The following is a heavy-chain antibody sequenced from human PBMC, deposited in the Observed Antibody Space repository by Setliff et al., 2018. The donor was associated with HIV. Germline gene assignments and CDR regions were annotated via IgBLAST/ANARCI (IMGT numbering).Heavy chain of an antibody. CDR2: IYFNLQT. V-gene: IGHV4-38-2*02. CDR3: TRDWWAYGLMGS. Sequence: PSETLSLTCAVSGYSISSGYYWGWIRQPPGKGLEWIGEIYFNLQTNYNPAFKSRVSMGLDNAKDQFSLRLTSVTAADTAIYYCTRDWWAYGLMGSWGQGMLVTVSS. J-gene: IGHJ5*02. CDR1: GYSISSGYY. D-gene: IGHD2-15*01.